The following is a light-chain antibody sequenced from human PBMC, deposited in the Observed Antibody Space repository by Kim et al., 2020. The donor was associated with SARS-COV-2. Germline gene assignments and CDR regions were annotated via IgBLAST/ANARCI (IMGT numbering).Light chain of an antibody. V-gene: IGLV3-19*01. Sequence: ALGQTVRITCQGDSLRSYYATWYQQKPGQAPVVVIYGKNHRSSGIPDRVSGSSSGNTASLTITGAQAEDEADYYCNSRDSSGNHLVFGGGTQLTVL. CDR1: SLRSYY. J-gene: IGLJ2*01. CDR2: GKN. CDR3: NSRDSSGNHLV.